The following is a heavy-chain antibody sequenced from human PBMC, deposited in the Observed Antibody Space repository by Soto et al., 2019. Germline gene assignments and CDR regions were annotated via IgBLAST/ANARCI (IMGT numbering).Heavy chain of an antibody. D-gene: IGHD2-21*02. CDR3: AREDVGGDIMDV. CDR2: IHHSGSI. J-gene: IGHJ6*02. Sequence: QVQLQPSGPGLVKPSQTLSLTCTVSGGSISSDYYHWTWIRQSPGKGLEWIGYIHHSGSILYNPSLKSRLSLSVDTSKNQFALQLTSVTSAYTGVCFCAREDVGGDIMDVWGQGTTVTVSS. CDR1: GGSISSDYYH. V-gene: IGHV4-30-4*08.